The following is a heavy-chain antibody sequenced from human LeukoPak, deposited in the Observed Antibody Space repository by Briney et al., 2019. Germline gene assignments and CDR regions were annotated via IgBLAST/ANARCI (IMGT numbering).Heavy chain of an antibody. V-gene: IGHV4-34*01. J-gene: IGHJ6*04. D-gene: IGHD2-2*01. CDR2: INHSGST. CDR1: GGSFSGYY. CDR3: ARGPALLVPAASYYYYYGMDV. Sequence: SETLSLTCAVYGGSFSGYYWSWIRQPPGKGLEWIGEINHSGSTNYNPSLKSRVTISVDTSKNQFSLKLSSVTAADTAVYYCARGPALLVPAASYYYYYGMDVWGKGTTVTVSS.